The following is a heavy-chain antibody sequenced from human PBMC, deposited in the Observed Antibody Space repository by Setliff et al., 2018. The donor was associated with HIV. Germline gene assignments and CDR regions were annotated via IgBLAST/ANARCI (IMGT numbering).Heavy chain of an antibody. J-gene: IGHJ4*02. CDR3: ARDRHFSGSFF. V-gene: IGHV1-2*02. CDR2: INPNSGDT. CDR1: GYLFTGYY. Sequence: ASVKVSCKASGYLFTGYYMHWVRQAPGQGLEWMGWINPNSGDTNYAQNFQGRVTMTRDTPISTAYMELRRLRYDGTAVYYCARDRHFSGSFFWGQGTLVTVSS. D-gene: IGHD1-26*01.